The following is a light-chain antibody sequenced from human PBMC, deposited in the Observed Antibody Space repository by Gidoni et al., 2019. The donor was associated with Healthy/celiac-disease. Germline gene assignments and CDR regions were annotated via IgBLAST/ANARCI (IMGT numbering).Light chain of an antibody. CDR2: DAS. Sequence: EIVLTQPPATLPLSPGDRATLSCRALQSVSSYLAWYQQKPGHAPRLLIYDASNRATGIPARFSGSGSGTDFTLTISSLGPEDFAVYYCQQRSNWPPITFGQGTRLEIK. CDR3: QQRSNWPPIT. CDR1: QSVSSY. J-gene: IGKJ5*01. V-gene: IGKV3-11*01.